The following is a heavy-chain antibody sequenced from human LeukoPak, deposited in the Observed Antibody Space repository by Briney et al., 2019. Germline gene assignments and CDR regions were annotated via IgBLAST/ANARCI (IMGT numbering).Heavy chain of an antibody. Sequence: GGSLRLSCAASGFTFSNAWMSWVRQAPGKGLEWVARIKSKTDGGTTDYAAPVKARFTISRDDPKNTLYLQMNSLKTEDTAVFYCTTDGGGYDLIHPIDYWGQGTLVTVSS. V-gene: IGHV3-15*01. J-gene: IGHJ4*02. CDR1: GFTFSNAW. D-gene: IGHD5-12*01. CDR3: TTDGGGYDLIHPIDY. CDR2: IKSKTDGGTT.